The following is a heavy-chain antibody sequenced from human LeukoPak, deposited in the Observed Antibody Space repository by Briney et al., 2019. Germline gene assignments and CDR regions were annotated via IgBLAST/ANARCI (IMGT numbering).Heavy chain of an antibody. CDR3: ARVDHPYYY. D-gene: IGHD1-14*01. J-gene: IGHJ4*02. CDR2: IYSGSST. Sequence: GGSLRLSCVASGFTVSSNYMSWVRQAPGKGLEWVSVIYSGSSTYYTDSVKGRFTISRDSSKNTLYLQMNSLRAEDTAVYYCARVDHPYYYWGQGTLVTVSS. V-gene: IGHV3-53*01. CDR1: GFTVSSNY.